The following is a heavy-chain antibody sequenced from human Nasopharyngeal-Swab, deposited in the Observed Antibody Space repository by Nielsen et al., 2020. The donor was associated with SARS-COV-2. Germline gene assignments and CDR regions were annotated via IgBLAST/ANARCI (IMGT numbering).Heavy chain of an antibody. V-gene: IGHV3-21*01. D-gene: IGHD3-3*01. CDR2: ISSSSSYI. CDR3: AREMRRYDFWSGYYPDY. J-gene: IGHJ4*02. Sequence: PGKWLEWVSSISSSSSYIYYADSVKGRFTISRDNAKNSLYLQMNSLRAEDTAVYYCAREMRRYDFWSGYYPDYWGQGTLVTVSS.